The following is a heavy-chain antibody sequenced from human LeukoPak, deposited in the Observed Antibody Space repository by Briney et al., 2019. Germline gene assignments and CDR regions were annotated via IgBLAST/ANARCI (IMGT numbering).Heavy chain of an antibody. CDR1: GGSISGSY. V-gene: IGHV4-59*01. D-gene: IGHD4-17*01. Sequence: SETLSLTCTVSGGSISGSYWSWIRQPPGKGLEWIAYMYNSGSTNYNPSLKSRVTISIDTSKNQFSLKLSSLTAADTAIYYCARGIGSYGDYGYWGQGILVTVSA. J-gene: IGHJ4*02. CDR2: MYNSGST. CDR3: ARGIGSYGDYGY.